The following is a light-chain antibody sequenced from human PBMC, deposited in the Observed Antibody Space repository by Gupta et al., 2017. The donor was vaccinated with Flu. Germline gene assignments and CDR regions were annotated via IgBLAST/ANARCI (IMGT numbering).Light chain of an antibody. CDR2: KDN. CDR1: KWGNNF. V-gene: IGLV3-1*01. J-gene: IGLJ2*01. Sequence: SPGKTASITCSGDKWGNNFVSWYQQKPGQYPILVIYKDNKRTSGSPERFSGSNSGNTATLTISGTQALDEDDFYCQTWDSGTGVFGGGTKLTVL. CDR3: QTWDSGTGV.